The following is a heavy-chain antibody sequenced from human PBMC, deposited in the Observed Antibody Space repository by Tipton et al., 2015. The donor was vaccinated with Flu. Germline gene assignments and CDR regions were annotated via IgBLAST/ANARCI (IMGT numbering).Heavy chain of an antibody. Sequence: LVKPSETLSLTCTVSGGSISSYYWSWIRQPAGKGLEWIGRIYTSGSTNYNPSLKSRVTMSVDTSKNQFSLKLSSVTAADTAVYYCARDLTAIFGVAQGTRDAFDIWGQGTMVTVSS. CDR3: ARDLTAIFGVAQGTRDAFDI. CDR1: GGSISSYY. D-gene: IGHD3-3*01. V-gene: IGHV4-4*07. J-gene: IGHJ3*02. CDR2: IYTSGST.